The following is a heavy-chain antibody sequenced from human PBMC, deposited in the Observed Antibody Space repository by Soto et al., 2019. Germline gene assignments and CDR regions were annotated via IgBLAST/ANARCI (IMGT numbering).Heavy chain of an antibody. V-gene: IGHV3-74*01. J-gene: IGHJ1*01. CDR2: ISTDASST. Sequence: EVQLVESGGGLVQPGGSLRLSCAASGFTFSSYWMHWVRQAPGKGLVWVSSISTDASSTSYADPVKGRFTISRDNAKNPLYLQMHSVRAEDTAVYYCARLPNKSPQNWGQGTLVIVSP. CDR1: GFTFSSYW. CDR3: ARLPNKSPQN.